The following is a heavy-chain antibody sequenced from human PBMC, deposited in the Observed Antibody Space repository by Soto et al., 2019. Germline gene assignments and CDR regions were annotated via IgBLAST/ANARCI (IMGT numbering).Heavy chain of an antibody. V-gene: IGHV1-69*01. D-gene: IGHD2-2*01. Sequence: QVQLVQSGAEVKKPGSSVKVSCKASGGTFSSYAISWVRQAPGQGLEWMGGIIPIFGTANYAQKFQGRVTITADESTSTAYMELSSLRSEETAVYYWADGYCSSTSCYVGYYGMDVWCQGTTVTVSS. CDR2: IIPIFGTA. CDR1: GGTFSSYA. CDR3: ADGYCSSTSCYVGYYGMDV. J-gene: IGHJ6*02.